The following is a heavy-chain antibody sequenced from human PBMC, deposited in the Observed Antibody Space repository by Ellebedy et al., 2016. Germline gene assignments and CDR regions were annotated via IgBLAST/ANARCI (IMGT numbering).Heavy chain of an antibody. CDR3: ARGNEIPGPEPLDN. CDR2: MYNDGSP. D-gene: IGHD1-14*01. Sequence: GGSLRLSCAASGFTLSNSYMSWVRQAPGKGLQWVSIMYNDGSPYYADSVKGRFTISRDNSKNTLYLQMNNLRAEDTALYYCARGNEIPGPEPLDNWGQGTLVTVSS. J-gene: IGHJ4*02. V-gene: IGHV3-53*01. CDR1: GFTLSNSY.